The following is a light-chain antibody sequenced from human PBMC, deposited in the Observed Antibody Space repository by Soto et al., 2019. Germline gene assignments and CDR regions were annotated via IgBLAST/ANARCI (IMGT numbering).Light chain of an antibody. CDR3: QSYDSSLSGVV. CDR1: SSNIGAGYD. Sequence: QSVLTQPPSVSGAPGQGVTISCTGGSSNIGAGYDVHWYQQLPGTAPKLLIYGNTNRPSGVPDRFSGSKSGTSASLAITGLQAEDDADYYCQSYDSSLSGVVFGGGTKLTVL. J-gene: IGLJ2*01. V-gene: IGLV1-40*01. CDR2: GNT.